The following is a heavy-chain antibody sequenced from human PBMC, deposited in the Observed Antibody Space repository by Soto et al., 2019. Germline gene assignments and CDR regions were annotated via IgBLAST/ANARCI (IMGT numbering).Heavy chain of an antibody. CDR1: GGSVSSGSYY. CDR3: ARRSPANSGSYLYGMDV. J-gene: IGHJ6*02. V-gene: IGHV4-61*01. Sequence: QVQLQESGPGLVKPSETLSLTCTVSGGSVSSGSYYWSWIRQPPGKGLEWIGYIYYSGSTNYNPSLKSRVTISVDTSKNQFSLKLSSVTAADTAVYYCARRSPANSGSYLYGMDVWGQGTTVTVSS. D-gene: IGHD1-26*01. CDR2: IYYSGST.